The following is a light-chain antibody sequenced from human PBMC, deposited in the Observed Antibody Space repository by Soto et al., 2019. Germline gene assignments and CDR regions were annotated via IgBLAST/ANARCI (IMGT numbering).Light chain of an antibody. CDR1: QFVSSR. CDR2: DTS. J-gene: IGKJ1*01. CDR3: QEYIQWPPGM. V-gene: IGKV3-15*01. Sequence: DIVVTQSPATLSASPGERVTLSCRASQFVSSRLAWYQQRPGQVPRLLIYDTSTRAPGISASFSGSVSGTEFTLTISSLQSEDFAVYYCQEYIQWPPGMFGPGTTVDIK.